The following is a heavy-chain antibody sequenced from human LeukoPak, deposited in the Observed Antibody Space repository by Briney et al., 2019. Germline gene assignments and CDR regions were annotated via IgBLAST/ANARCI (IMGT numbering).Heavy chain of an antibody. CDR1: GFTFDDYA. CDR2: ISWNSGSI. Sequence: GGSLRLSCAASGFTFDDYAMHWVRQAPGKGLEWVSGISWNSGSIGYADSVKGRFTISRDNAKNSLYLQMNSLRAEDTAVYYCARAFGGGFFDYWGQGTLVTVSS. D-gene: IGHD3-10*01. J-gene: IGHJ4*02. V-gene: IGHV3-9*01. CDR3: ARAFGGGFFDY.